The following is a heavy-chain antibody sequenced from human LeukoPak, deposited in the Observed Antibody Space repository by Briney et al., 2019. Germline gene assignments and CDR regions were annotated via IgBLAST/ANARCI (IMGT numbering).Heavy chain of an antibody. CDR2: IKSKTDGGTT. Sequence: GGSLRLSCAASGFTFSNAWMSWVRQAPGKRLEWVGRIKSKTDGGTTDYAAPVKGKFTISRDDSKNTLYLQMNSLRAEDTAVYYCAIGSYCSGGSCYPLFDYWGRGTLVTVSS. V-gene: IGHV3-15*01. CDR3: AIGSYCSGGSCYPLFDY. D-gene: IGHD2-15*01. J-gene: IGHJ4*02. CDR1: GFTFSNAW.